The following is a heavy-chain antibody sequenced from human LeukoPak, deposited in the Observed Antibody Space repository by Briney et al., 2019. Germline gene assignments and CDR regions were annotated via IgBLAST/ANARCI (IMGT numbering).Heavy chain of an antibody. CDR2: ISSSSSYI. V-gene: IGHV3-21*01. J-gene: IGHJ3*02. CDR3: AAELAHDAFDI. D-gene: IGHD6-13*01. Sequence: AGPLRLSCSTSPFTFSSDSMNSVPHPPRKRLQWLSSISSSSSYIYSADSVNRRFTISRDNANTSLYLQMNSLRAEETAVYYCAAELAHDAFDIWAKGQWSPSLQ. CDR1: PFTFSSDS.